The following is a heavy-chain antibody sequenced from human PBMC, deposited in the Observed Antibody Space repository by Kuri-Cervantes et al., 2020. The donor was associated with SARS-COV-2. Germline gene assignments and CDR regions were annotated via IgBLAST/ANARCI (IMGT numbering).Heavy chain of an antibody. CDR2: ISGDGDRA. J-gene: IGHJ4*02. V-gene: IGHV3-23*01. CDR1: GFTFNNYA. CDR3: AKDKGFGELFFDD. D-gene: IGHD3-10*01. Sequence: GGSLRLSCTASGFTFNNYAMRWVRQAPGKGLEWVSGISGDGDRADYADSVKGRFTISRDNSKNMLYLQMNSLRAEDTAVYYCAKDKGFGELFFDDWGQGTLVTVSS.